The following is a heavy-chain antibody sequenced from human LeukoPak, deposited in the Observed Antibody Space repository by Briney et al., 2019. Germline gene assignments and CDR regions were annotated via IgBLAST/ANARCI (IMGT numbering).Heavy chain of an antibody. CDR3: TSEISSASNY. CDR2: IYYTGST. Sequence: SETLSLTCTDSGGSISSSSYYWGWIRQPPGEGLEWIGSIYYTGSTYYSPSLKSRVTISADTSKNEFSLKLSSVTAADTAVYYCTSEISSASNYRGQGTLVTVSS. CDR1: GGSISSSSYY. D-gene: IGHD6-6*01. V-gene: IGHV4-39*01. J-gene: IGHJ4*02.